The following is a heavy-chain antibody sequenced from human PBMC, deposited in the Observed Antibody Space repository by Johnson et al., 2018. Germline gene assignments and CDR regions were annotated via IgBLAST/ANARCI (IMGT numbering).Heavy chain of an antibody. V-gene: IGHV3-48*02. CDR3: AGDHLRASFWGV. CDR1: GFTFSTYN. Sequence: VQLQESGGNLVQPGGSLRLSCAASGFTFSTYNMNWVRQAPGKGLEWISYISSSSSTIQYADSVKGRFTISRDNAKNSLYLQMNNLRDEETAVYYCAGDHLRASFWGVWGQGTTVIVSS. D-gene: IGHD3-16*01. J-gene: IGHJ6*02. CDR2: ISSSSSTI.